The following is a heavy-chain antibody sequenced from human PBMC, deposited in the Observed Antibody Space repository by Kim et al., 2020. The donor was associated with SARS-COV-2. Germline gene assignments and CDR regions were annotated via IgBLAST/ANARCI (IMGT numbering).Heavy chain of an antibody. Sequence: TKYNTSLKSRVTSSVDTSKNQFSLKVTSGTAADTAIYYCARGTDYGLDYWGQGTLVTVSS. J-gene: IGHJ4*02. CDR3: ARGTDYGLDY. D-gene: IGHD3-16*01. CDR2: T. V-gene: IGHV4-59*09.